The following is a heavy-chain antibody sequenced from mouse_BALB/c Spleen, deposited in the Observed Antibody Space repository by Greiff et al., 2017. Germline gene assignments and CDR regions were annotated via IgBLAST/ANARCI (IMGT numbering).Heavy chain of an antibody. D-gene: IGHD2-14*01. CDR3: AREIGDNYAMDY. CDR2: IVGDGST. Sequence: QVQLKESGPGLVAPSQSLSITCTVSGFSLTGGGVNWVRQPPGRGLVWLGMIVGDGSTDYNSALKSRLSISKDNSNSQVFLNMNSLQTDDTARYYCAREIGDNYAMDYWGQGTSVTVSS. CDR1: GFSLTGGG. V-gene: IGHV2-6-7*01. J-gene: IGHJ4*01.